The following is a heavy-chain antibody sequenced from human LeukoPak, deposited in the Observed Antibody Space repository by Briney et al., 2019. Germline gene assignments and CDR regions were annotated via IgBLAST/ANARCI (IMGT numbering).Heavy chain of an antibody. Sequence: SGTLSLTCTVSGGSISSYYWSWIRQPPGKGLEWIGYIYYSGSTNYNPSLKSRVTISVDTSKNQFSLKLSSVTAADTAVYYCARRHSSHFDYWGQGTLVTVSS. CDR1: GGSISSYY. CDR2: IYYSGST. V-gene: IGHV4-59*08. J-gene: IGHJ4*02. CDR3: ARRHSSHFDY.